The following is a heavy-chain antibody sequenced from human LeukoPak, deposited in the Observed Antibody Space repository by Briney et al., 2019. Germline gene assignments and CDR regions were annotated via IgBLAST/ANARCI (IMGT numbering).Heavy chain of an antibody. CDR3: ATARVATGYYYYDFWSGYYTGFAY. J-gene: IGHJ4*02. CDR2: FDPEDGET. Sequence: ASVTVSCKVSGYTLTELSMHWVRQAPGKGLEWMGGFDPEDGETIYAQKFQGRVTMTEDTSTDTAYMELSSLRSEDTAVYYCATARVATGYYYYDFWSGYYTGFAYWGQGTLVTVSS. CDR1: GYTLTELS. V-gene: IGHV1-24*01. D-gene: IGHD3-3*01.